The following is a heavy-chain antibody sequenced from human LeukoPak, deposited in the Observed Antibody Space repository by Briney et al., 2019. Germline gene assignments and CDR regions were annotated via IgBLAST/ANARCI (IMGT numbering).Heavy chain of an antibody. V-gene: IGHV1-2*02. CDR3: ARAEILMVYAIGDY. CDR2: INPISGGT. Sequence: GASVKVSCKASGYTFTSYGISWVRQAPGQGLEWMGWINPISGGTNCAQKFQGRVTMTRDTSISTAYMELSRLRSDDTAVYYCARAEILMVYAIGDYWGQGTLVTVSS. J-gene: IGHJ4*02. D-gene: IGHD2-8*01. CDR1: GYTFTSYG.